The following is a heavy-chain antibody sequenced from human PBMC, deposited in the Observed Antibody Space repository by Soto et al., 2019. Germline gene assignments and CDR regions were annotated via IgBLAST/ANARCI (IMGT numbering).Heavy chain of an antibody. J-gene: IGHJ6*02. CDR3: ARDRIAAAGTGGYYYYGMDV. Sequence: GGSLRLSCAASGFTFSSYAIHWVRQAPGKGLEWVAVISYDGSNKYYADSVKGRFTISRDNSKNTLYLQMNSLRAEDTAVYYCARDRIAAAGTGGYYYYGMDVWGQGTTVTVSS. D-gene: IGHD6-13*01. V-gene: IGHV3-30-3*01. CDR2: ISYDGSNK. CDR1: GFTFSSYA.